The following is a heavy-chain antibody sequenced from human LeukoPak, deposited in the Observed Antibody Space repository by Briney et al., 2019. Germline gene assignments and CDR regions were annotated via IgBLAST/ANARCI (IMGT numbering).Heavy chain of an antibody. CDR1: GYTFTGYY. J-gene: IGHJ6*02. CDR2: INPNSGGT. D-gene: IGHD6-13*01. Sequence: GASVKVSCKASGYTFTGYYTHWVRQAPGQGLEWMGWINPNSGGTNYAQKFQGRVTMTRDTSISTAYMELSRLRSDDTAVYYCAREGGIAAAGMYYYYGMDVWGQGTTVTVSS. CDR3: AREGGIAAAGMYYYYGMDV. V-gene: IGHV1-2*02.